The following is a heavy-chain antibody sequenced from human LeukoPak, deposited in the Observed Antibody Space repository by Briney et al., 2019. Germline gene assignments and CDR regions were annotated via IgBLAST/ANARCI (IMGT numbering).Heavy chain of an antibody. D-gene: IGHD3-9*01. CDR2: INHSGST. CDR3: ARRARYFDWLLIRGTILGAFDI. CDR1: GGSFNGYY. J-gene: IGHJ3*02. V-gene: IGHV4-34*01. Sequence: PSETLSLTCAVYGGSFNGYYWSWIRQPPGKGLEWIGEINHSGSTNYNPSLKSRVTISVDTSKNQFSLKLSSVTAADTAVYYCARRARYFDWLLIRGTILGAFDIWGQGTMVTVSS.